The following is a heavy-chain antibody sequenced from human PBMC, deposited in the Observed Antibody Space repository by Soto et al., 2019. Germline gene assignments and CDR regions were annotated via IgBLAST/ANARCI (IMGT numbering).Heavy chain of an antibody. CDR3: ARVPGVVVSADDAFDI. Sequence: VQLQESGPGLVKPSGTLSLTCAVSGGSVSSSNWWSWVRQCPGKGLEWMGEIYHSGSAHYNPSLKSRATISLDKSKNQFSLRLTSVTAADTAVYYCARVPGVVVSADDAFDIWGPGTRVIVSS. CDR2: IYHSGSA. D-gene: IGHD2-21*02. J-gene: IGHJ3*02. CDR1: GGSVSSSNW. V-gene: IGHV4-4*02.